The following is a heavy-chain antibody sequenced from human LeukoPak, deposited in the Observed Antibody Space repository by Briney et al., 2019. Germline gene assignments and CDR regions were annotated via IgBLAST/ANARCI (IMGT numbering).Heavy chain of an antibody. Sequence: SGGSLRLSCEDSGFTFRSYEMNWVRQAPGKGLEWIAYLSSSGSAFSYADSVKGRFTIARDNAKNSVYLEMNSLRADDTAVYYCASYHDSSGYYYADFDYRGQGTLATVSS. V-gene: IGHV3-48*03. D-gene: IGHD3-22*01. CDR3: ASYHDSSGYYYADFDY. CDR1: GFTFRSYE. CDR2: LSSSGSAF. J-gene: IGHJ4*02.